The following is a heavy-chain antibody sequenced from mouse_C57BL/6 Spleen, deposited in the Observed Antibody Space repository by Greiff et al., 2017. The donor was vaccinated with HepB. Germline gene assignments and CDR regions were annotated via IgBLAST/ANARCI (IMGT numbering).Heavy chain of an antibody. CDR2: IYPGSGNT. V-gene: IGHV1-76*01. J-gene: IGHJ4*01. CDR3: ARSEGLRGYAMDY. D-gene: IGHD2-4*01. Sequence: VQLQQSGAELVRPGASVKLSCKASGYTFTDYYINWVKQRPGQGLEWIARIYPGSGNTYYNEKFKGKATLTAEKSSSTAYMQLSSLTSEDSAVYFCARSEGLRGYAMDYWGQGTSVTVSS. CDR1: GYTFTDYY.